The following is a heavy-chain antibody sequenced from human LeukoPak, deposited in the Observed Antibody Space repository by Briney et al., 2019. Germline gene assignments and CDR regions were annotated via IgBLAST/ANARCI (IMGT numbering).Heavy chain of an antibody. CDR3: ARVLDGYSTAWQYFGY. Sequence: GRSLRLSCAASGFTFSSYGMHWVRQAPGKGLEWVAVISYDGSNKYYADSVKGRFTISRDNAKNSLYLQMNSLRAEDTAVYYCARVLDGYSTAWQYFGYWGQGTLVTVSS. CDR2: ISYDGSNK. CDR1: GFTFSSYG. J-gene: IGHJ4*02. V-gene: IGHV3-30*03. D-gene: IGHD5-18*01.